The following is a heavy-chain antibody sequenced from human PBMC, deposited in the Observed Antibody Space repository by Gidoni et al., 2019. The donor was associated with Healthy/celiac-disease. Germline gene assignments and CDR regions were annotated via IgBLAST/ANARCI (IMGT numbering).Heavy chain of an antibody. CDR3: ARHKGPTIFGRVDAFDI. D-gene: IGHD3-3*01. CDR1: GYSFTRYR. Sequence: EVQLVQSGAEVKKPGESLRISCTGSGYSFTRYRISWVRQMPGKGLEWMGRIDPSDSYTTYSPSCQGHVTISADKSIITAYLQWSSLKASDTAMYYCARHKGPTIFGRVDAFDIWGQGTMVTVSS. J-gene: IGHJ3*02. CDR2: IDPSDSYT. V-gene: IGHV5-10-1*03.